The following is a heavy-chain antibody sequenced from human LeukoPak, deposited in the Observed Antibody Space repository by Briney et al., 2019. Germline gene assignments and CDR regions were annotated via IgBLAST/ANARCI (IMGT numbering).Heavy chain of an antibody. CDR2: IWYGGSNK. Sequence: GGSLRLSCAASGFTFSSYGMHWVRQAPGKGLEWVAVIWYGGSNKYYADSVKGRFTISRDNSKNTLYLQMNSLRAEDTAVYYCAKGEDAFDIWGQGTMVTVSS. V-gene: IGHV3-30*02. CDR3: AKGEDAFDI. CDR1: GFTFSSYG. J-gene: IGHJ3*02.